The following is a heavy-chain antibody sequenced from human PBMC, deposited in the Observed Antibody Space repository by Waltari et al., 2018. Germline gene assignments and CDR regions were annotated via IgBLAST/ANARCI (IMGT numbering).Heavy chain of an antibody. D-gene: IGHD3-9*01. CDR1: GYSFTSYW. CDR2: IYPGDSDT. J-gene: IGHJ4*02. CDR3: ARRYDILTGYYHFDY. Sequence: EVQLVQSGAEVNKPGESLKISCKGSGYSFTSYWIGWVPQMPGKGLEWMGIIYPGDSDTRYSPSFQGQVTISADKSISTAYLQWSSLKASDTAMYYCARRYDILTGYYHFDYWGQGTLVTVSS. V-gene: IGHV5-51*01.